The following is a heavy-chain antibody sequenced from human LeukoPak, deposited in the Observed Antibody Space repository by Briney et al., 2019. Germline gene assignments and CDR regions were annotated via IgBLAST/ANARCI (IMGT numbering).Heavy chain of an antibody. J-gene: IGHJ4*02. Sequence: VASVKVSCKASGYTFTGYYMHWVRQAPGQGLEWMGWINPNSGGTNYAQKFQGWVTMTRDTSTSTAYMELSRLRSDDTAVYYCARDLVDTAMWEFDYWGQGTLVTVSS. CDR3: ARDLVDTAMWEFDY. V-gene: IGHV1-2*04. D-gene: IGHD5-18*01. CDR2: INPNSGGT. CDR1: GYTFTGYY.